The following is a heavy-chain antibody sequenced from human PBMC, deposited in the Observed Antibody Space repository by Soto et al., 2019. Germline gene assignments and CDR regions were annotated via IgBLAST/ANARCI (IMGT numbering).Heavy chain of an antibody. CDR1: GGSISSSSYY. V-gene: IGHV4-39*01. D-gene: IGHD3-16*01. CDR3: PPQGGEGLGELEDAFDI. CDR2: IYYSGST. J-gene: IGHJ3*02. Sequence: SETLSLTCTVSGGSISSSSYYWGWIRQPPGKGLEWIGSIYYSGSTYYNPSLKSRVTISVDTSKNQFSLKLSSVTAADTAVYSWPPQGGEGLGELEDAFDIWGQGKMFTASS.